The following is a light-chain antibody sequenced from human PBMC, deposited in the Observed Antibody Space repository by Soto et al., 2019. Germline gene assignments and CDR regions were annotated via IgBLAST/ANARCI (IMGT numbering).Light chain of an antibody. CDR2: DAS. J-gene: IGKJ4*01. CDR1: QSVRGNY. Sequence: EIVLTQSPATLSSSPGERVTLSCGASQSVRGNYVAWYQQRPGLAPRLLIFDASTMATGVPERFSGSGSGTDSTPTINGLEPEDAAYYYYQHLDCYTFNFGGGTKVEI. CDR3: QHLDCYTFN. V-gene: IGKV3D-20*01.